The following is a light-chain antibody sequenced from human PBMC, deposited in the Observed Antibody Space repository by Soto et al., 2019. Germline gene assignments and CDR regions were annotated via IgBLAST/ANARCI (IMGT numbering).Light chain of an antibody. CDR1: QSVTSC. J-gene: IGKJ4*01. Sequence: EIVLTQSPATLSLSPGERATLSCRASQSVTSCFAWYQQKPGQAPRLLIYDASNRATGIPARFSGSGSGTDSTLTISSLEPDDFAVYYCQQRSDWPSTFGGGTKVQIK. V-gene: IGKV3-11*01. CDR3: QQRSDWPST. CDR2: DAS.